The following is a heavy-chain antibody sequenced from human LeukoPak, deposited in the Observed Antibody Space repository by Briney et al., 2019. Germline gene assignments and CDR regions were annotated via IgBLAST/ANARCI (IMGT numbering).Heavy chain of an antibody. V-gene: IGHV5-51*01. D-gene: IGHD6-13*01. CDR2: IYPGDSDT. Sequence: GESLKISCKGSGYSFTSYWIGWVRQMPGKGLECMGIIYPGDSDTRYSPSFQGQVTISADKSISTAYLQWSSLKASDTAMYYCARHFGSSWSGGYYIDVWGKGTTVTVSS. CDR1: GYSFTSYW. CDR3: ARHFGSSWSGGYYIDV. J-gene: IGHJ6*03.